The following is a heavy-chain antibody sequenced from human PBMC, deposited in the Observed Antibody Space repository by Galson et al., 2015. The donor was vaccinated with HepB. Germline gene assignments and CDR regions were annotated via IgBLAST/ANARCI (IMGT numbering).Heavy chain of an antibody. V-gene: IGHV3-30-3*01. D-gene: IGHD6-13*01. CDR1: GFTFSSYA. J-gene: IGHJ4*02. CDR2: ISYDGSNK. CDR3: AGDLTSPSAAAGTWYFDY. Sequence: SLRLSCAASGFTFSSYAMLWARQAPGKGLEGVAAISYDGSNKYYADSVKGRFTISRDNSKNTLYLQMNSLGAEDTAVYDYAGDLTSPSAAAGTWYFDYWGQGTLVTVSS.